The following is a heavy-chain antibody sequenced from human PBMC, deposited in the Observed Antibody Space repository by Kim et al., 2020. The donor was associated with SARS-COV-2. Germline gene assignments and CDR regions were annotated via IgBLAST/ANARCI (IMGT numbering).Heavy chain of an antibody. CDR1: GGTFSSYA. J-gene: IGHJ6*02. Sequence: SVKVSCKASGGTFSSYAISWVRQAPGQGLEWMGGIIPIFGTANYAQKFQGRVTITADESTSTAYMELSSLRSEDTAVYYCAAGIWIPDYYYYGMDVWGQGTTVTVSS. CDR2: IIPIFGTA. CDR3: AAGIWIPDYYYYGMDV. D-gene: IGHD3-3*01. V-gene: IGHV1-69*13.